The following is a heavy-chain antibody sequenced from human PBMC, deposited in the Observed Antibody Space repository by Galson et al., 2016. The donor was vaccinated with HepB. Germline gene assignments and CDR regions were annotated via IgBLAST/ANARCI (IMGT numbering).Heavy chain of an antibody. J-gene: IGHJ6*02. CDR1: GFTFSSYG. CDR3: AKGLYNDFWSGFPPYYDYVMDV. Sequence: SLRLSCAASGFTFSSYGMHWVRQAPGQGLEWVAVASFDGSQKYYPDSVKGRFAISRDNSKNTLFLHVSSLSSEDTAVYYCAKGLYNDFWSGFPPYYDYVMDVWGQETTVTVSS. CDR2: ASFDGSQK. V-gene: IGHV3-30*18. D-gene: IGHD3-3*01.